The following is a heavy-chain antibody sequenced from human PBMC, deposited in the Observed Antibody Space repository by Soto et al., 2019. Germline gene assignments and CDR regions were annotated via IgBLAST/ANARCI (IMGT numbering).Heavy chain of an antibody. D-gene: IGHD2-21*01. J-gene: IGHJ4*02. Sequence: LGGSLRLSCATSGFPFSDYYMSWIRQAPGKGLEWLSHISPKSTYRNYADSVKGRFTISRDNTKSSLFLQMNSLGVEDTAVYYCARGGGGGLFEHWGQGVLVTVSS. V-gene: IGHV3-11*06. CDR3: ARGGGGGLFEH. CDR1: GFPFSDYY. CDR2: ISPKSTYR.